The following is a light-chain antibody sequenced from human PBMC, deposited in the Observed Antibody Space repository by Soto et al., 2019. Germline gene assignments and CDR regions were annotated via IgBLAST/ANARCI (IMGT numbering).Light chain of an antibody. CDR3: CSYVGSDTSFV. Sequence: QSALTQPRSVSGSPGQSVTISCTGTTSDVGGYNFVSWYQQRPGKVPKLMIYDVSIMPSGVPDRFSGSKSGNTASLTISGLQAEDEADYYCCSYVGSDTSFVFGSGTKVTVL. CDR2: DVS. V-gene: IGLV2-11*01. J-gene: IGLJ1*01. CDR1: TSDVGGYNF.